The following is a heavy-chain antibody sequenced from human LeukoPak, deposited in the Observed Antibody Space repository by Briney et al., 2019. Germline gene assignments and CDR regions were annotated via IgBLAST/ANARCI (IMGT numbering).Heavy chain of an antibody. D-gene: IGHD6-19*01. V-gene: IGHV3-64D*06. CDR3: VNQISGWVY. Sequence: GGSLRLSCSASGFTFSTYAVHWVRQAPGKGLEYVSGISRNGGSTYYADSVKGRFTISRDNSKNTLYLQMSSLRAEDTALYYCVNQISGWVYWGQGTLVTVSS. CDR2: ISRNGGST. J-gene: IGHJ4*02. CDR1: GFTFSTYA.